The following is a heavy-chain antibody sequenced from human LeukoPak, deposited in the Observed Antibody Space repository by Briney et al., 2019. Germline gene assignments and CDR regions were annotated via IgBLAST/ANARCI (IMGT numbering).Heavy chain of an antibody. J-gene: IGHJ6*02. Sequence: ASVKVSCKTSGYIFTGYGISWVRQAPGQGLEWLGWITVYNGNTHYPLKFQDRVTMTTDTSTSTAYMELRSLRSDDTAVYFCARVLDHGMDVWGQGTAVTVS. D-gene: IGHD3-9*01. V-gene: IGHV1-18*01. CDR1: GYIFTGYG. CDR3: ARVLDHGMDV. CDR2: ITVYNGNT.